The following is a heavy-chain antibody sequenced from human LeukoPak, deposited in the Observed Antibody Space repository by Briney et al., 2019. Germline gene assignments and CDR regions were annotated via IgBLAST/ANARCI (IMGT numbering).Heavy chain of an antibody. Sequence: SETLSFTCTVSGGSISSYYWSWIRQPPGKGLEWIGYIYYSGSTKYNPSLKSRVTISVDTSKNQFSLKLSSVTAADTAVYYYARDHDLWGQGTLVTVSS. D-gene: IGHD3-16*01. CDR1: GGSISSYY. CDR2: IYYSGST. J-gene: IGHJ4*02. V-gene: IGHV4-59*01. CDR3: ARDHDL.